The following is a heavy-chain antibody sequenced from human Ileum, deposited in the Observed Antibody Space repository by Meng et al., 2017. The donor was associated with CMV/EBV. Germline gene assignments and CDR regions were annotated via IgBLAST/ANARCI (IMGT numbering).Heavy chain of an antibody. Sequence: ASVKVSCKASGYTFTSYGISWVRQAPGQGLEWMGWISAYNGNTNYAQKLQGRVTMTTDASTSTAYMELRSLRPDDTAVYYCARMYCSGTSSYMIDYWGQGTLVTVSS. CDR1: GYTFTSYG. V-gene: IGHV1-18*01. D-gene: IGHD2-2*02. CDR3: ARMYCSGTSSYMIDY. CDR2: ISAYNGNT. J-gene: IGHJ4*02.